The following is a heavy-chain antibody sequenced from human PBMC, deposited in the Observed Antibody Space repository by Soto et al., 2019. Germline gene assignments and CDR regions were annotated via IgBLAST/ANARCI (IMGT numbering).Heavy chain of an antibody. CDR3: ARGRGYSYGLDP. Sequence: PSETLSLTCTVSGGSISSSIYYWGWIRQPPGKGLEWIGSIYYSGSTYYNPSLKSRVTISVDTSKNQFSLKLSSVTAADTAVYYCARGRGYSYGLDPWGQGSLVTVS. CDR1: GGSISSSIYY. D-gene: IGHD5-18*01. J-gene: IGHJ5*02. V-gene: IGHV4-39*01. CDR2: IYYSGST.